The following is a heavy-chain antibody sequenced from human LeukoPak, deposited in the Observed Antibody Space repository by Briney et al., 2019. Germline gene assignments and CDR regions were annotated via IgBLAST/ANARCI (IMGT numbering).Heavy chain of an antibody. Sequence: PGGSLRLSCAASGFTFSDYYMSWVRQAPGKGLEWVSVIYSGGSTYYADSVKGRFTISRDNSKNTLYLQMNSLRAEDTAVYYCARAPVVFHEASYYYYMDVWGKGTTVTISS. CDR3: ARAPVVFHEASYYYYMDV. D-gene: IGHD5-12*01. CDR2: IYSGGST. J-gene: IGHJ6*03. V-gene: IGHV3-66*01. CDR1: GFTFSDYY.